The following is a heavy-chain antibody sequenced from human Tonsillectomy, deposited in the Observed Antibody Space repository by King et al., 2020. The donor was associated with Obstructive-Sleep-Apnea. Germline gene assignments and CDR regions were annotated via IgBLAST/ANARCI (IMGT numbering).Heavy chain of an antibody. Sequence: VQLVESGGGVVQPGGSLRLSCAASGFTFRNYGMHWVRQAPGKGLEWVAFIRYGGTKKDYPDSVKGRFTISRDNTNNILYLQMNSLRTEDTAVYYCAKAGLDYSDSSGYYYGFDYWGRGTLVTVSS. V-gene: IGHV3-30*02. J-gene: IGHJ4*02. CDR1: GFTFRNYG. CDR2: IRYGGTKK. D-gene: IGHD3-22*01. CDR3: AKAGLDYSDSSGYYYGFDY.